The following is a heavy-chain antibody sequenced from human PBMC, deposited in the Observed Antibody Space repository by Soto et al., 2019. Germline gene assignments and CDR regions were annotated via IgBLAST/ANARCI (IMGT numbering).Heavy chain of an antibody. CDR2: IIPILGIA. CDR1: GGTFSSYT. CDR3: AGGAGTLEGFDP. V-gene: IGHV1-69*02. Sequence: QVQLVQSGAEVKKPGSSVKVSCKASGGTFSSYTISWVRQAPGQGLEWMGRIIPILGIANYAQKFQGRVTINADKSTSTAYMELSSLRSEDTAVYYCAGGAGTLEGFDPWGQGTLVTVSS. D-gene: IGHD1-1*01. J-gene: IGHJ5*02.